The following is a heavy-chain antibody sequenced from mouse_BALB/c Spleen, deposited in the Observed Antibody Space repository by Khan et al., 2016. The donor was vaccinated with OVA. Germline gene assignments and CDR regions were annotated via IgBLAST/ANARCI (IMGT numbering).Heavy chain of an antibody. CDR3: ARCVWSYSFSLAY. Sequence: QVQLKQSGPGLVGPSQSLSITCTVSGFTLNDYGVSWIRQPPGKGLEWLGVIWGGGNTYYNSAIISRLSISTDNSKSQAFLKMSSLLTDDTAIVLCARCVWSYSFSLAYWGQGTPVTVSS. J-gene: IGHJ4*01. CDR1: GFTLNDYG. V-gene: IGHV2-6-5*01. CDR2: IWGGGNT.